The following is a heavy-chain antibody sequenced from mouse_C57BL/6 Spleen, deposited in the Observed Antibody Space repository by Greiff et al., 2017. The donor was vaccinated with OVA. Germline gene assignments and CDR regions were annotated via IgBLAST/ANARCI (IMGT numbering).Heavy chain of an antibody. CDR2: IDPSDSYT. Sequence: VQLQQPGAELVMPGASVKLSCKASGYTFTSYWMHWVKQRPGQGLEWIGAIDPSDSYTTYNQKFKGKSTLTVDKSSSTAYMQLSSLTSEDSAGYYCVLGEVVADWYFDVWGTGTTVTVSS. D-gene: IGHD1-1*01. CDR3: VLGEVVADWYFDV. J-gene: IGHJ1*03. V-gene: IGHV1-69*01. CDR1: GYTFTSYW.